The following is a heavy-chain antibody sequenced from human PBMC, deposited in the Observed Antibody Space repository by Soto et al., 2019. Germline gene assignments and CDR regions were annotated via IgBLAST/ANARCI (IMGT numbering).Heavy chain of an antibody. CDR1: GFTFSTYG. D-gene: IGHD3-10*01. Sequence: GGSLRLSCAASGFTFSTYGMQWVHQAPGKGLEWVAVISYDGYLKYYVDAVKGRFTVARDNSKNTLFLEMNSLRVEDTAVYFCAKDFKVSGSHYGTLNYYYGMDVWGQGTTVTVSS. CDR2: ISYDGYLK. CDR3: AKDFKVSGSHYGTLNYYYGMDV. V-gene: IGHV3-30*18. J-gene: IGHJ6*02.